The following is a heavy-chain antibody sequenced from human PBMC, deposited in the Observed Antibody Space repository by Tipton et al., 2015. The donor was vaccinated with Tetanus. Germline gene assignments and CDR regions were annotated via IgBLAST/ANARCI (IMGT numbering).Heavy chain of an antibody. CDR3: AREVPAAGHFDS. V-gene: IGHV4-59*01. J-gene: IGHJ4*02. Sequence: TLSLTCTVSGGSISGSYWNWIRHPPGKGLGGIGNAYYNGNTHYNPARKRRVPISVDTSKNQFSLKLSSVTAADTAIYYCAREVPAAGHFDSWGQGTLVTVSS. D-gene: IGHD2-2*01. CDR1: GGSISGSY. CDR2: AYYNGNT.